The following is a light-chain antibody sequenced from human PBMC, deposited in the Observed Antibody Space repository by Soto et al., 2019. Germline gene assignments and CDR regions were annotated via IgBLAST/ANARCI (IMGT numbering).Light chain of an antibody. CDR2: DAS. CDR3: QQYKSYSVIT. Sequence: DIKMTRSPSTLSASVGDRVTITCRASQSISSWLAWYQQKPGRAPKLLIYDASSLERGVPSRFSGRGSGTEFTLTISSLQPDDFATYYCQQYKSYSVITFGQGTRLEIK. V-gene: IGKV1-5*01. J-gene: IGKJ5*01. CDR1: QSISSW.